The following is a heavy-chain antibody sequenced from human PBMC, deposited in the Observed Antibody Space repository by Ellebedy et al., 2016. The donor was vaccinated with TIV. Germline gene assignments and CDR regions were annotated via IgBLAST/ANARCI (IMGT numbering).Heavy chain of an antibody. Sequence: GESLKISCEASGFTAFNFAMSWVRQAPGKGLEWVSAVGGGDDRTFSADAVKGRFTISRDNSKNTVTLQMQSLRAEDTALYYCAKGHTASFFKLFDSWGQGTLVTVSS. D-gene: IGHD2-2*01. CDR1: GFTAFNFA. V-gene: IGHV3-23*01. J-gene: IGHJ5*01. CDR2: VGGGDDRT. CDR3: AKGHTASFFKLFDS.